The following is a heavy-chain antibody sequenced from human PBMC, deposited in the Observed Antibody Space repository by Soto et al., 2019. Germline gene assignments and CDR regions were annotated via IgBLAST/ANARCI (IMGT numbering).Heavy chain of an antibody. V-gene: IGHV1-18*01. CDR1: GYTFTRSG. CDR3: AREGGATYYYYGMDF. J-gene: IGHJ6*02. Sequence: QVQLVQSGAEVKKPGASVKVSCKASGYTFTRSGISWVRQAPGQGPEWMGWISSYNGDTNYAQTFQGRVTMTTDTSTSTAYMELRGLRSVGTAVYYCAREGGATYYYYGMDFWGQGTPVTVSS. D-gene: IGHD3-10*01. CDR2: ISSYNGDT.